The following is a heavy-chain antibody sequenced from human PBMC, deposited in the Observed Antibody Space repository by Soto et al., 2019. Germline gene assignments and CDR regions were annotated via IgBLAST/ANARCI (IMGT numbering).Heavy chain of an antibody. J-gene: IGHJ4*02. CDR3: ARGGPVVVVTAALDY. D-gene: IGHD2-21*02. V-gene: IGHV1-46*01. CDR1: GDTFTDYY. Sequence: QVQLMQSGAEVKKPGASVKVSCKASGDTFTDYYIHWVRQAPGQGLEWMGTVNPSGGHTTYAQHFLGRVTMTRDTSTSTLYMELTSLTSDATAINYCARGGPVVVVTAALDYWGQGTLVTVSS. CDR2: VNPSGGHT.